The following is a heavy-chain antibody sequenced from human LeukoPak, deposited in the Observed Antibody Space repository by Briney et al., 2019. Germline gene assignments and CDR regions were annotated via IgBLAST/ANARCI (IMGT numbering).Heavy chain of an antibody. J-gene: IGHJ4*02. CDR1: GFTFSSYG. CDR2: IWYDGSNK. V-gene: IGHV3-33*06. CDR3: AKDARDGYKYYFDY. Sequence: GGSLRLSCAASGFTFSSYGMHWVRQAPGKGLEWVAVIWYDGSNKYYADSVRGRFTISRDNSKNTLYLQMNSLRAEDTVVYYCAKDARDGYKYYFDYWGQGTLVTVSS. D-gene: IGHD5-24*01.